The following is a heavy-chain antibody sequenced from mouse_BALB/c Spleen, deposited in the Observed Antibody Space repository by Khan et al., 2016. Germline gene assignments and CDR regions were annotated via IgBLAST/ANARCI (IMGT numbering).Heavy chain of an antibody. Sequence: QVQLKQSGPGLVAPSQSLSITCTISGFSLTNYGIHWVRQPPGKGLEWLVVIWSDGSTTYNSALKSRLTISKDNSKSQVFLKMNSLQTDDTAMYLFARQPYYHYNIMDYWGQGTSVTVSS. D-gene: IGHD2-10*01. V-gene: IGHV2-6-1*01. CDR1: GFSLTNYG. CDR3: ARQPYYHYNIMDY. J-gene: IGHJ4*01. CDR2: IWSDGST.